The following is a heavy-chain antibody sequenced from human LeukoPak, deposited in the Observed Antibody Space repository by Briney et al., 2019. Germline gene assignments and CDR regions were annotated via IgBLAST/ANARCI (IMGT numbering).Heavy chain of an antibody. J-gene: IGHJ4*02. CDR2: ISAYNGNT. Sequence: ASVKVSCKASGYTFTNYGITWVRQAPGQGLEWMGWISAYNGNTNYAQKLQGRVTMTTDTSTSTAYMELRSLRSDDTAVYYCAGDEATVTTGNCWGQGTLVTVSS. CDR1: GYTFTNYG. CDR3: AGDEATVTTGNC. D-gene: IGHD4-17*01. V-gene: IGHV1-18*01.